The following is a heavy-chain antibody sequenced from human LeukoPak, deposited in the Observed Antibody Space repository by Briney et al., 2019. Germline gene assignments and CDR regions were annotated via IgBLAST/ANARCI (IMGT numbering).Heavy chain of an antibody. CDR2: IYTSGST. D-gene: IGHD3-3*01. J-gene: IGHJ3*02. Sequence: SETLSLTCTVSGGSISSGGYYWSWIRQPAGKGLEWIGRIYTSGSTNYNPSLKSRVTISVDTSKNQFSLKLSSVTAADTAVYYCARSGWSGYYDAFDIWGQGTMVTVSS. CDR3: ARSGWSGYYDAFDI. V-gene: IGHV4-61*02. CDR1: GGSISSGGYY.